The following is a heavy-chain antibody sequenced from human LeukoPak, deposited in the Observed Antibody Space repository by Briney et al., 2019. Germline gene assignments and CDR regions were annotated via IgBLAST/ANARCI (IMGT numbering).Heavy chain of an antibody. J-gene: IGHJ4*02. CDR1: GYSFSSSYY. V-gene: IGHV4-38-2*02. D-gene: IGHD3-10*01. Sequence: TSETLSLTCTVSGYSFSSSYYWGWIRQPPGKGLEWIGSIYHSGSTYYNPSLKSRVTISVDTSKNQFSLKLSSVTAADTAVYYCARSFFGSGSYFVNWGQGTLVTVSS. CDR3: ARSFFGSGSYFVN. CDR2: IYHSGST.